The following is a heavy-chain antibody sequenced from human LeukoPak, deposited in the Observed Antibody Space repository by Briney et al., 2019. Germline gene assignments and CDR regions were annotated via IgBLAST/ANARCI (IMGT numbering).Heavy chain of an antibody. CDR1: GFTFSSYG. V-gene: IGHV3-30*18. CDR2: ISYDGSNK. D-gene: IGHD4-17*01. Sequence: PGRSLRLSCAASGFTFSSYGMHWVRQAPGKGLEWVAVISYDGSNKYYADSVKGRFTISRDNSKNTLFLQMNSLRAEDTAVYYCANGYPPMTAVTLPFDYWGQGTLVTVSS. CDR3: ANGYPPMTAVTLPFDY. J-gene: IGHJ4*02.